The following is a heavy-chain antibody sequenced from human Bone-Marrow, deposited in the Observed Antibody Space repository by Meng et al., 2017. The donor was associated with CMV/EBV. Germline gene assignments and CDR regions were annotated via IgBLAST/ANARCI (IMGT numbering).Heavy chain of an antibody. CDR2: IYYSGST. J-gene: IGHJ4*02. CDR1: GGSINSTSYY. V-gene: IGHV4-39*07. Sequence: SETLSLTCTVSGGSINSTSYYWGWIRQPPGKGLEWIGSIYYSGSTYYNPSLKSRVTISVDTSKNQFSLKLSSVTAADTAVYYCASLYRSSGDNDYWGQGTLVTVSS. CDR3: ASLYRSSGDNDY. D-gene: IGHD6-6*01.